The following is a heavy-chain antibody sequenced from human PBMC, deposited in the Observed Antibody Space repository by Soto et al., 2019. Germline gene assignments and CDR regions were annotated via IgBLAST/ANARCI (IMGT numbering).Heavy chain of an antibody. J-gene: IGHJ5*02. D-gene: IGHD3-22*01. V-gene: IGHV3-11*06. Sequence: QVQLVESGGGLVKPGGSLRLSCAASGFTFSDYYMSWIRQAPGKGLEWVSYISSSSSYTNYADSVKGRFTISRDNAKNPLYLQKNSRRAEDTAVYYCARDNDYDSSGYENWCDPRGQGTLVTVSS. CDR1: GFTFSDYY. CDR3: ARDNDYDSSGYENWCDP. CDR2: ISSSSSYT.